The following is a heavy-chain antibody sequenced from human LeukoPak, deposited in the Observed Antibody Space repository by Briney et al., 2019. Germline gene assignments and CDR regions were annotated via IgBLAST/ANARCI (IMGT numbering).Heavy chain of an antibody. CDR1: GFTFTNSW. CDR2: IKQDGSTK. J-gene: IGHJ4*02. Sequence: GGSLRLSCAASGFTFTNSWMAWVRQAPGKGLEWVANIKQDGSTKHYVGSLKGRFTISRDNPKNSLYLQMNSLRADDTAVYYCARDTDGSLDYWGQGILVTVAS. CDR3: ARDTDGSLDY. D-gene: IGHD1-26*01. V-gene: IGHV3-7*01.